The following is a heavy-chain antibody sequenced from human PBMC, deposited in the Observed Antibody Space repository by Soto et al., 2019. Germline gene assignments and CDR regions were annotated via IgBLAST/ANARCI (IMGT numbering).Heavy chain of an antibody. V-gene: IGHV3-11*06. CDR2: ISSSSSYT. Sequence: PGGSLRLSCAASGFTFSDYYMSWIRQAPGKGLEWVSYISSSSSYTNYADSVKGRFTISRDNAKNSLYLQMNSLRAEDTAVYYCARDPDDYGDPDYWGQGTLVTVSS. D-gene: IGHD4-17*01. CDR3: ARDPDDYGDPDY. J-gene: IGHJ4*02. CDR1: GFTFSDYY.